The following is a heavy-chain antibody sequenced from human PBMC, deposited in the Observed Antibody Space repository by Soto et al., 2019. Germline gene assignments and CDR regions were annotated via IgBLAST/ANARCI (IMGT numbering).Heavy chain of an antibody. CDR2: IIPVFDKA. V-gene: IGHV1-69*01. J-gene: IGHJ3*01. CDR3: ARLRRDWGDAFDL. D-gene: IGHD3-16*01. CDR1: GGPFGNSA. Sequence: QVQLVQSGADVKKPGSSVRVSCKTSGGPFGNSAISWVRQAPAQRLEWIGEIIPVFDKANYAHNFQGRLTITADDSTATVFMQLSSLRSEDTAVYFCARLRRDWGDAFDLWGQWTLVTVSS.